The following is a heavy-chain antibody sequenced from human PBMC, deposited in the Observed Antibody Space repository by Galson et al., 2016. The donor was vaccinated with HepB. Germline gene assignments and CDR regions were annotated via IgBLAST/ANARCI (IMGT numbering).Heavy chain of an antibody. D-gene: IGHD4/OR15-4a*01. CDR3: AREGWCGFDY. CDR1: GFSFTNYW. V-gene: IGHV3-7*01. CDR2: IKQDGSDK. J-gene: IGHJ4*02. Sequence: SLRLSCAASGFSFTNYWMSWLRQAPGKGLEWVANIKQDGSDKGYVDSVKGRFTISRDNAKKSLFLQMDSLRVEDTAVFYCAREGWCGFDYWGQGILVTVSS.